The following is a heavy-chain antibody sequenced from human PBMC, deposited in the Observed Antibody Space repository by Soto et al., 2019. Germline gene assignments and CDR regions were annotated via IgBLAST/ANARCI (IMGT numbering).Heavy chain of an antibody. CDR3: ARAESDYYSYYYMDV. V-gene: IGHV4-59*01. CDR2: IYYSGST. CDR1: GGSISSYY. J-gene: IGHJ6*03. D-gene: IGHD2-21*02. Sequence: SETLSLTCTVSGGSISSYYWSWIRQPPGKGLEWIGYIYYSGSTNYNPSLKSRVTISVDTSKNQFSLKLSSVTAADTAVYYCARAESDYYSYYYMDVWGKGTTVTVSS.